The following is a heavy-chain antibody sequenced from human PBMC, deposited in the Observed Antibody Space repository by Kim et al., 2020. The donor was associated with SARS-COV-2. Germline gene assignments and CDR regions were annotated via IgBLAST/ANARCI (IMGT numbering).Heavy chain of an antibody. J-gene: IGHJ4*02. D-gene: IGHD3-22*01. Sequence: TPSLKSRVTISVDTSKNQFSLKLSSVTAADTAVYYCARPLYYYDSSGYGYWGQGTLVTVSS. CDR3: ARPLYYYDSSGYGY. V-gene: IGHV4-61*07.